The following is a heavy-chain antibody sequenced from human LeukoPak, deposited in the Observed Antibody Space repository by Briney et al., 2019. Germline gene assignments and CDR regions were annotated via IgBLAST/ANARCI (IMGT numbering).Heavy chain of an antibody. CDR3: ARAESGGIYYFDY. Sequence: GGSLRLSCAASGFTFSSYAMHWVRQAPGKGLEWVAVISYDGSNKYYADSVKGRFTISRDNSKNTLYLQMNSLRAEDTAVYYCARAESGGIYYFDYWGQGTLVTVSS. D-gene: IGHD6-13*01. J-gene: IGHJ4*02. CDR2: ISYDGSNK. V-gene: IGHV3-30-3*01. CDR1: GFTFSSYA.